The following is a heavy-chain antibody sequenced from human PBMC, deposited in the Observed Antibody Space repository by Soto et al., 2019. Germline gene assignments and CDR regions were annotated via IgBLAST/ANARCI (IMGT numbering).Heavy chain of an antibody. D-gene: IGHD2-2*01. V-gene: IGHV4-38-2*01. CDR3: ARAVSIVVVPASGWFDP. J-gene: IGHJ5*02. CDR1: GYSINNGYY. Sequence: SETLSLTCVVSGYSINNGYYWGWIRQPPGKGLEWIGSIYHSGSTYYNPSLKGRVTISVDTSKNQFSLKLNFVTAADTAVYYCARAVSIVVVPASGWFDPWGQGTLVSVSS. CDR2: IYHSGST.